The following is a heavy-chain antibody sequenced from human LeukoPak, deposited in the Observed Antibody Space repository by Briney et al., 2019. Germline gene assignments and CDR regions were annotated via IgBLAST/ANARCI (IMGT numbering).Heavy chain of an antibody. D-gene: IGHD3-16*01. CDR1: GYTFTGYY. J-gene: IGHJ6*03. CDR2: INPKRGDT. Sequence: ASVKVSCKASGYTFTGYYMHWVRQAPGQGLEWMGWINPKRGDTNYAQRFQGRVTMTRDTSISTVYMQLSRLRSDDTAVYYCARGPSQIMENYMDVWGKGTTVTVSS. V-gene: IGHV1-2*02. CDR3: ARGPSQIMENYMDV.